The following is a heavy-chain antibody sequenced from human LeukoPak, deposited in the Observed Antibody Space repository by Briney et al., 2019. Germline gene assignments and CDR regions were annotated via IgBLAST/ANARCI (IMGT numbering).Heavy chain of an antibody. Sequence: SETLSLTCAVSGYSISSGYYWGWIRQPPGKGLEWIGSIYHSGSTYYNPSLKSRVTISVDTSKNQFSLKLSSVTAADTAVYYCATSIAARFDYWGQGTLVTVSS. J-gene: IGHJ4*02. CDR2: IYHSGST. V-gene: IGHV4-38-2*01. CDR3: ATSIAARFDY. CDR1: GYSISSGYY. D-gene: IGHD6-6*01.